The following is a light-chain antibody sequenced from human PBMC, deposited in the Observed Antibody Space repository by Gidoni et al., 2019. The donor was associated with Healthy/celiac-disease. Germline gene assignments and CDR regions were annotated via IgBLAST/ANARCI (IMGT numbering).Light chain of an antibody. CDR2: GNS. Sequence: QYVLTQPPSVPGAPGQRVTISCTGSSSTIGAGYDVHGYQQLPGTAPKLLIYGNSTRPSGVPDRFSGSKSGTSASLAITGLQAEDEADYYCQSYDSSLCGVVFGGGTKLTVL. V-gene: IGLV1-40*01. J-gene: IGLJ2*01. CDR3: QSYDSSLCGVV. CDR1: SSTIGAGYD.